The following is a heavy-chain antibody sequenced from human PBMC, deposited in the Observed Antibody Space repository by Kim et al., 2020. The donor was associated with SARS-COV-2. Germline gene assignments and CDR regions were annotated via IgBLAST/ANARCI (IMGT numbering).Heavy chain of an antibody. Sequence: SETLSLTCTVSGGSISSYYWSWIRQPPGKGLEWIGYIYYSGSTNYNPSLKSRVTISVDTSKNQFSLKLSSVTAADTAVYYCARTRTPGYSSGWYDYYYYYGMDVWGQGTTVTVSS. J-gene: IGHJ6*02. V-gene: IGHV4-59*13. CDR3: ARTRTPGYSSGWYDYYYYYGMDV. CDR1: GGSISSYY. CDR2: IYYSGST. D-gene: IGHD6-19*01.